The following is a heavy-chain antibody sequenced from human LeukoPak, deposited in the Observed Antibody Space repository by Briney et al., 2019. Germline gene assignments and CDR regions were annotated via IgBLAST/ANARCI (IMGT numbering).Heavy chain of an antibody. J-gene: IGHJ4*02. Sequence: SETLSLTCAVYGGSFSGYYWSWIRQPPGKGLEWIGEINHSGSTNYNPSLKSRVTISVDTSKNQFSLKLSSVTAADTAVHYCARGLTYYDYVWGSYRPDTLDYWGQGTLVTVSS. V-gene: IGHV4-34*01. CDR3: ARGLTYYDYVWGSYRPDTLDY. CDR1: GGSFSGYY. CDR2: INHSGST. D-gene: IGHD3-16*02.